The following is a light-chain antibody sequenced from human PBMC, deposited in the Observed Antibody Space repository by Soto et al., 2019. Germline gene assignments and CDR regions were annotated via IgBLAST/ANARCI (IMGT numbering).Light chain of an antibody. CDR1: QSLSFAF. V-gene: IGKV3-20*01. J-gene: IGKJ3*01. CDR3: QQYDRTPFT. CDR2: GAS. Sequence: EIVLTQSPGTLSLSPGERATLSCRASQSLSFAFLTWYQHRPGQPPGLLIYGASNRAAGIPDRFSGSGSGTDFTLTISRLEPEDFAVYYCQQYDRTPFTFGPGTKVDIK.